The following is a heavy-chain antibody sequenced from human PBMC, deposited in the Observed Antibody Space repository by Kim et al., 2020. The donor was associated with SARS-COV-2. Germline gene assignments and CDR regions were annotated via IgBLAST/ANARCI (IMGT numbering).Heavy chain of an antibody. J-gene: IGHJ5*02. V-gene: IGHV4-59*08. CDR3: ARLRRITIFGVVIITWFDP. Sequence: SETLSLTCTVSGGSISSYYWSWIRQPPGKGLEWIGYIYYSGSTNYNPSLKSRVTISVDTSKNQFPLKLSSVTAADTAVYYCARLRRITIFGVVIITWFDPWGQGTLVTVSS. CDR2: IYYSGST. CDR1: GGSISSYY. D-gene: IGHD3-3*01.